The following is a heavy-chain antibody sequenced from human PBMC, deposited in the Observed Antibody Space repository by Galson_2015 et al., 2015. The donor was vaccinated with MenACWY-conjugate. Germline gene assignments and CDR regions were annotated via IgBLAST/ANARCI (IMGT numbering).Heavy chain of an antibody. V-gene: IGHV3-7*03. CDR1: GFTFSSYW. J-gene: IGHJ4*02. D-gene: IGHD3-9*01. Sequence: SLRLSCAASGFTFSSYWMSWVRQAPGKGLEWVANIKQDGSEKYYVDSVKGRFTISRDNAKNSLYLQMNSLRAEDTAVYYCASEGHYDIFPGVWGQGTLVTVSS. CDR2: IKQDGSEK. CDR3: ASEGHYDIFPGV.